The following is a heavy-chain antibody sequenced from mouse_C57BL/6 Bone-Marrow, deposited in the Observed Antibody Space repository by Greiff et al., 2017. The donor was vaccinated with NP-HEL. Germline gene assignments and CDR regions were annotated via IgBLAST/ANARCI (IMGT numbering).Heavy chain of an antibody. V-gene: IGHV5-6*01. D-gene: IGHD2-12*01. J-gene: IGHJ1*03. CDR3: ARHFTTWYFDV. Sequence: EVKLVESGGDLVKPGGSLKLSCAASGFTFSSYGLSWVRQTPDKRLEWVATISSGGSYTYYPDSVKGRFPISRDNAKNTLYLQMSSLKSEDTALYYCARHFTTWYFDVWGTETTLTVSS. CDR2: ISSGGSYT. CDR1: GFTFSSYG.